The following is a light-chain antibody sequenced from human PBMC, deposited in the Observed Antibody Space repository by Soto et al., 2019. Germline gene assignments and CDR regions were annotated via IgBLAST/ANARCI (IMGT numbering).Light chain of an antibody. V-gene: IGKV1-17*01. CDR3: LQHNSYPPIT. Sequence: DVQMTQSPSSLSASVGEGVTITCLASQCIRNDLGLYQQKPGKAPKRLIYAASSLQIGVPSRFSGSGSGTEFTLTISSLQPEDFATYYCLQHNSYPPITFGQGTRLEIK. CDR2: AAS. CDR1: QCIRND. J-gene: IGKJ5*01.